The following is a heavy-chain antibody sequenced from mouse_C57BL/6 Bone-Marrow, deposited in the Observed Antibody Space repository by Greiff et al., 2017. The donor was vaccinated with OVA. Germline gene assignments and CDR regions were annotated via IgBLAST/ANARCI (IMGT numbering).Heavy chain of an antibody. D-gene: IGHD2-1*01. J-gene: IGHJ2*01. CDR1: GYTFTSYT. CDR3: ARSGGNYDY. CDR2: INPSRGYT. V-gene: IGHV1-4*01. Sequence: VQLQQSGAELARPGASVKMSCKASGYTFTSYTMHWVKQRPGQGLEWIGYINPSRGYTKYNQKFQEKATLTADNSSRTAYMQLSSLTSEDSAVYYCARSGGNYDYWGQGTTLTVSS.